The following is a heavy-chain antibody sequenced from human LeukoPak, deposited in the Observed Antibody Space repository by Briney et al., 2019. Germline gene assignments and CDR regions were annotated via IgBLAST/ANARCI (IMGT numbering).Heavy chain of an antibody. CDR1: GYTFTGYY. Sequence: GASVKVSCKASGYTFTGYYMHWVRQAPGQGLEWMGWINPNSGGTNYAQKFQGRVTMTRDTSISTAYMELSRLRSDDTAVYYCARGRSSSWYPRYYYYYMDVWGKGTTVTVSS. J-gene: IGHJ6*03. D-gene: IGHD6-13*01. V-gene: IGHV1-2*02. CDR3: ARGRSSSWYPRYYYYYMDV. CDR2: INPNSGGT.